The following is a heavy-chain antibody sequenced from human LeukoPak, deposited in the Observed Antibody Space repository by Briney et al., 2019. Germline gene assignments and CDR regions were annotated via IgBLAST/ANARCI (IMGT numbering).Heavy chain of an antibody. CDR1: GFTFTSYS. CDR3: ARGLSGSYQRRDAFDI. J-gene: IGHJ3*02. Sequence: TSGGSLRLSCAASGFTFTSYSMNWIRQAPGKGLEWISSISSGSGDIYYADSMKGRFTISRDNAKNSLYLQMNSLRAEDTAVYYCARGLSGSYQRRDAFDIWGQGTMVTVSS. V-gene: IGHV3-21*01. D-gene: IGHD1-26*01. CDR2: ISSGSGDI.